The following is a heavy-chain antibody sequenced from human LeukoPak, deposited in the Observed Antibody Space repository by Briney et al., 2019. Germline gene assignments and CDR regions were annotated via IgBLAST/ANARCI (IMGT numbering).Heavy chain of an antibody. CDR1: GGSISSGDYY. Sequence: SQTLSLTCTVSGGSISSGDYYWSWIRQTPGKGLEWIGYIYYSGSTNYNPSLKSRVTISVDTSKNQFSLKLSSVTAADTAVYYCARDESHYYDSSGYYYPSGAFDIWGQGTMVTVSS. J-gene: IGHJ3*02. CDR2: IYYSGST. D-gene: IGHD3-22*01. CDR3: ARDESHYYDSSGYYYPSGAFDI. V-gene: IGHV4-61*08.